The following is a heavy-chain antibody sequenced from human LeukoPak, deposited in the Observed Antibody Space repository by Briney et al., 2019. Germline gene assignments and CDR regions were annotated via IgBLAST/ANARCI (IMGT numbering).Heavy chain of an antibody. D-gene: IGHD4-17*01. V-gene: IGHV3-21*04. CDR2: ISSSSSYI. Sequence: GGSLRLSCAASGFTFSSYSMNWVRQAPGKGLEWVSSISSSSSYIYYADSVKGRFTISRHNAKNSLYVQMNSLRAEDTALYYCAKDTDPYGDYGMYVWGQGTTVTVSS. CDR1: GFTFSSYS. CDR3: AKDTDPYGDYGMYV. J-gene: IGHJ6*02.